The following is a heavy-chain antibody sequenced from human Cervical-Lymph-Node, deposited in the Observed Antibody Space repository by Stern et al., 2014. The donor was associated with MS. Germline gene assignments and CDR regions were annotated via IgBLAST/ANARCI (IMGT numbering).Heavy chain of an antibody. D-gene: IGHD3-22*01. Sequence: EQLVQSGAEVKKPGASVKVSCKASGYTFTSYGISWVRQAPGQGLEWMGWISAYNGNTNYAQKLQGRVTMTTDTSTSTAYMELRSLRSDDTAVYYCARDQRYYDSSGYYYWYFDLWGRGTLVTVSS. J-gene: IGHJ2*01. CDR2: ISAYNGNT. V-gene: IGHV1-18*04. CDR1: GYTFTSYG. CDR3: ARDQRYYDSSGYYYWYFDL.